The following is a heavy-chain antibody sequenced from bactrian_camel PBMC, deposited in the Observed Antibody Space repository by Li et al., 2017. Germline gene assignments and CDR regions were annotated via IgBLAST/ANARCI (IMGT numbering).Heavy chain of an antibody. CDR2: IDSDLSKP. V-gene: IGHV3S1*01. J-gene: IGHJ2*01. CDR3: AKGDGSWAWRHLEL. CDR1: GDTYSSYC. D-gene: IGHD1*01. Sequence: VQLVESGGGSVQAGGSLRLSCEVSGDTYSSYCMGWFRQTPGKEREGVAAIDSDLSKPLYGDSVKGRFTISRDNTKNMVYLQMNSLKTEDTAMYYCAKGDGSWAWRHLELWGQGTQVTVS.